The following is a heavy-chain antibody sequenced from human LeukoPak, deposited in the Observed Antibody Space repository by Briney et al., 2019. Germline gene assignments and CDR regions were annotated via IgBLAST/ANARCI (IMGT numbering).Heavy chain of an antibody. V-gene: IGHV4-59*01. CDR3: AKGRKDFDTNLGPFDS. D-gene: IGHD3-9*01. CDR2: VHDSAGT. Sequence: PSETLSLTCTVSGGSINKYYWSWIRQSPGKGLEWLGYVHDSAGTIFNPSPKSRVTISVGTSKTQFSLKVTSVTTADTAVYYCAKGRKDFDTNLGPFDSWGQGILATVSS. J-gene: IGHJ4*02. CDR1: GGSINKYY.